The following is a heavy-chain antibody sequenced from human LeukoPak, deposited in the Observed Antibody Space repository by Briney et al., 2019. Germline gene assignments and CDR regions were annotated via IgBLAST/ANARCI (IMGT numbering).Heavy chain of an antibody. D-gene: IGHD3-10*01. V-gene: IGHV3-21*01. CDR3: ARVREAAAFDY. J-gene: IGHJ4*02. Sequence: GGSLRLSCAASGFTFSNNWMHWVRQAPGKGLVRVSSISSSSTYIYYADSVKGRFTISRDNAKNSLYLQMNSLRAEDTAVYYCARVREAAAFDYWGQETLVTVSS. CDR1: GFTFSNNW. CDR2: ISSSSTYI.